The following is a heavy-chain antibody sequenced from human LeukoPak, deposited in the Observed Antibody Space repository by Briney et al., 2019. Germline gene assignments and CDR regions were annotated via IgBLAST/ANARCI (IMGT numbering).Heavy chain of an antibody. V-gene: IGHV1-8*01. J-gene: IGHJ4*02. CDR3: ARLSQTPDYYTLGGYYYLGY. CDR2: MNPNTGRT. D-gene: IGHD3-10*01. CDR1: RYTFTSYD. Sequence: ASVKVSCRASRYTFTSYDINWVREAAGQGLEWMGWMNPNTGRTGYAQKFQGRITMTRDTSINTAYMELTNLRSEDTAIYYCARLSQTPDYYTLGGYYYLGYWGQGTPVTVSS.